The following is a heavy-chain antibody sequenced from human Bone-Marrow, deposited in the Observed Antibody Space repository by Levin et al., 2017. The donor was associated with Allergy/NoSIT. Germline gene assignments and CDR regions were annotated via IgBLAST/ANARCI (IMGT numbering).Heavy chain of an antibody. J-gene: IGHJ3*01. D-gene: IGHD3-10*01. V-gene: IGHV3-11*05. Sequence: SCAASGFIFKDYYMIWARQGPGKGLEWLAYISNSVRIYTNYADSVKGRFTISRDDAKNSLYLQMQSLRAEDEALYYCARARGPGDDHDAFDLWGHGTVVSVSS. CDR1: GFIFKDYY. CDR3: ARARGPGDDHDAFDL. CDR2: ISNSVRIYT.